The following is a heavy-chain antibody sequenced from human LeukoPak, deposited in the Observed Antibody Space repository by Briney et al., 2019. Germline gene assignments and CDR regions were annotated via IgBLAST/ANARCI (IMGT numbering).Heavy chain of an antibody. V-gene: IGHV3-23*01. CDR2: ISGSGGST. Sequence: EGSLKLSCAASRFTFSSSAMSWVRQAPGKGLEWVSTISGSGGSTYSTDSVKGRFTISRDNSKSTLYLQMNSLRVEDTAIYYCAKGGPQFFDYWGQGTLVTVSS. D-gene: IGHD5-24*01. CDR3: AKGGPQFFDY. CDR1: RFTFSSSA. J-gene: IGHJ4*02.